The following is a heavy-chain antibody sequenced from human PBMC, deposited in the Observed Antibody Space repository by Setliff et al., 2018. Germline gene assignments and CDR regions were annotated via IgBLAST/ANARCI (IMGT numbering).Heavy chain of an antibody. CDR3: AREQWLDPPGYYYMDV. D-gene: IGHD6-19*01. CDR1: GGSFSGYY. V-gene: IGHV4-34*12. J-gene: IGHJ6*03. Sequence: SETLSLTCAVYGGSFSGYYWSWIRRPPGKRLEWIGEIIHSGSTNYNPSLKSRVTISMDTSKNQFSLKLNSVTAADMAVYYCAREQWLDPPGYYYMDVWAKGTTVTVSS. CDR2: IIHSGST.